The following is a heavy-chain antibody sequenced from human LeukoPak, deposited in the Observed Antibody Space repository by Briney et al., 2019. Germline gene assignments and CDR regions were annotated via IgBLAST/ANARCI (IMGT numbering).Heavy chain of an antibody. Sequence: GGSLRLSCAASGFTFDDYAMHWVRQAPGKGLEWVSGISWNSGSIGYADSVKGRFTISRDNAKNSLYLQMNSLRAEDTALYYCAKMLDSSGYYPFDYWGQGTLVTVSS. D-gene: IGHD3-22*01. CDR2: ISWNSGSI. V-gene: IGHV3-9*01. CDR1: GFTFDDYA. J-gene: IGHJ4*02. CDR3: AKMLDSSGYYPFDY.